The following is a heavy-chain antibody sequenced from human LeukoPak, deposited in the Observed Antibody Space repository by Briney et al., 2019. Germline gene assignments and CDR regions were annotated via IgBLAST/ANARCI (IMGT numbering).Heavy chain of an antibody. CDR1: GGSISSGSYY. V-gene: IGHV4-61*02. Sequence: SETLSLTCTVSGGSISSGSYYWSWIRQPAGKGLEWIGRIYTSGSTNYNPSLKSRVTISVDTSKNQFSLKLSSVTAADTAVYYCASTFLAYCGGGCYSEPWYFDLWGRGTLVTVSS. D-gene: IGHD2-21*02. J-gene: IGHJ2*01. CDR3: ASTFLAYCGGGCYSEPWYFDL. CDR2: IYTSGST.